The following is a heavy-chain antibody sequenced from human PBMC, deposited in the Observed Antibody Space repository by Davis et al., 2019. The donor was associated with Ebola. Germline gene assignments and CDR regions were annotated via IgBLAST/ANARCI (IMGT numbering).Heavy chain of an antibody. V-gene: IGHV4-31*11. CDR1: GGSFSGYY. CDR2: IYYSGST. CDR3: ARDPMAGTPDF. J-gene: IGHJ4*02. Sequence: LRLSCAVYGGSFSGYYWSWIRQHPGKGLEWIGYIYYSGSTYYNPSLKSRVTISLDTSKNQFSLKLSSVTAADTAVYYCARDPMAGTPDFWGQGTLVTVSS. D-gene: IGHD6-19*01.